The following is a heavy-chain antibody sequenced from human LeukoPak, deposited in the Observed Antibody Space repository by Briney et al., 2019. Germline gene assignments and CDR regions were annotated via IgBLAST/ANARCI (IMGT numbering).Heavy chain of an antibody. CDR1: GGSFSGYY. Sequence: PSETLSLTCAVYGGSFSGYYWSWIRQPPGKGLEWIGEINHSGSTNYNPSLKSRVTISVDTSKSQFSLKLSSVTAADTAVYYCARAHDYYDSSGYRQLYFDYWGQGTLVTVSS. V-gene: IGHV4-34*01. CDR2: INHSGST. CDR3: ARAHDYYDSSGYRQLYFDY. J-gene: IGHJ4*02. D-gene: IGHD3-22*01.